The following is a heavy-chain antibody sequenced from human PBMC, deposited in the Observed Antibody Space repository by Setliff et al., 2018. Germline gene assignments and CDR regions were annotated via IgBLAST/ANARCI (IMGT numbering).Heavy chain of an antibody. CDR3: ARAFDSSGYYGESHTHYFDN. D-gene: IGHD3-22*01. J-gene: IGHJ4*02. CDR1: NGSISISDFY. V-gene: IGHV4-39*07. Sequence: SETLSLTCTVSNGSISISDFYWGWIRQSPGKGLEWIGSIYYTGDTWYKQSLEGRVTMSLDTSKNQFSLNLYSVTAADTAVYYCARAFDSSGYYGESHTHYFDNWGQGTLVTVSS. CDR2: IYYTGDT.